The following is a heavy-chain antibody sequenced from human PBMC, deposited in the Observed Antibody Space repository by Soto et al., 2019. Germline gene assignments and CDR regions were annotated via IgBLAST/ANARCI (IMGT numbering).Heavy chain of an antibody. V-gene: IGHV3-20*01. Sequence: EVQLVESGGSVIRPGGSLRLSCAASGFAFQNHGMAWVRQVPGKGLEGVAGIRGGGVNAGYADSVKGRFTISRDNCDNSLYLEINNLGVEDTALYHCARKPHWQYWYFDLWGRGTLVTVSS. CDR2: IRGGGVNA. CDR1: GFAFQNHG. J-gene: IGHJ2*01. D-gene: IGHD1-1*01. CDR3: ARKPHWQYWYFDL.